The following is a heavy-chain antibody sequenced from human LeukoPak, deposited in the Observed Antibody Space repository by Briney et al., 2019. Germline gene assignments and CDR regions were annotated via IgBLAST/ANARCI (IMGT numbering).Heavy chain of an antibody. D-gene: IGHD6-19*01. J-gene: IGHJ4*02. CDR3: ARVGIAVQATYYFDY. CDR2: IIPIFGTA. CDR1: GGTFSSYA. V-gene: IGHV1-69*06. Sequence: ASVKVSCKASGGTFSSYAISWVRQAPGQGLEWMGGIIPIFGTANYAQKFQGRVTITADKSTSTAYMELSSLRSEDTAVYYCARVGIAVQATYYFDYWGQGTLVTVSS.